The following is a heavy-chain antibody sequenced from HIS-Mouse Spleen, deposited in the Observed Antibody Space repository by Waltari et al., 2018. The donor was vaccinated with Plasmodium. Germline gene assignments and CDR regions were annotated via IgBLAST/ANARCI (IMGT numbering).Heavy chain of an antibody. V-gene: IGHV4-34*04. Sequence: QVQLQQWGAGLLQPSETLSLTCAVYGGCFSGYYWNWIRQPPGKGLEGIGEINHCGSTNAHPSRKIRATRSVDTSKNQFSRKLSSVTAADTAGYYCASSGSGSYYYWGQGTLVTVSS. J-gene: IGHJ4*02. CDR2: INHCGST. CDR1: GGCFSGYY. D-gene: IGHD3-10*01. CDR3: ASSGSGSYYY.